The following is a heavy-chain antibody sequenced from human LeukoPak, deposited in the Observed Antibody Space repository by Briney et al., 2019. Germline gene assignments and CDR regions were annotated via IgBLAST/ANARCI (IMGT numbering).Heavy chain of an antibody. CDR3: AKRKSSPYWYFDL. Sequence: GGSLRLSCAVSGFTFSTYIMNWVRQAPGKGLEWVSAISGSGGSTYYADSVKGRFTISRDNSKNTLYLQMNSLRAEDTAVYYCAKRKSSPYWYFDLWGRGTLVTVSS. CDR1: GFTFSTYI. CDR2: ISGSGGST. J-gene: IGHJ2*01. V-gene: IGHV3-23*01.